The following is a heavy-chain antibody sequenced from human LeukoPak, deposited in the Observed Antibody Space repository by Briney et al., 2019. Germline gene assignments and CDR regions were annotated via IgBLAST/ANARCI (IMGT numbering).Heavy chain of an antibody. CDR1: GFTFSTYA. V-gene: IGHV3-23*01. D-gene: IGHD2-2*02. CDR2: ISASGNTT. J-gene: IGHJ4*02. Sequence: PGGSLRLSCAASGFTFSTYAMTWVRQAPGKGLEWVSTISASGNTTYYADSVKDQFTISRDSSKNTLFLQMNSLRAEDTAVYYCARVVFVPAAIGVYYFDYWGQGTLVTVSS. CDR3: ARVVFVPAAIGVYYFDY.